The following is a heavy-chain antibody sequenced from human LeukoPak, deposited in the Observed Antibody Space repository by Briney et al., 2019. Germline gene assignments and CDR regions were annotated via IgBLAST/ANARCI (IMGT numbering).Heavy chain of an antibody. CDR2: IRYDGSNK. CDR3: AKKRGAAFYNWFDP. Sequence: GGSLRLSCAASGFTFSSFGMHWVRQAPGKGREWVAYIRYDGSNKNYADSLEGRFTISRDNSKNALYLQIDSLRPEDTAVYYCAKKRGAAFYNWFDPWGQGALVTVSS. V-gene: IGHV3-30*02. D-gene: IGHD1-26*01. CDR1: GFTFSSFG. J-gene: IGHJ5*02.